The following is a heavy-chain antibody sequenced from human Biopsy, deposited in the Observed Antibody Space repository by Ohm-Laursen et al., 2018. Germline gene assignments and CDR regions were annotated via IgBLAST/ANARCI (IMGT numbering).Heavy chain of an antibody. V-gene: IGHV4-34*08. J-gene: IGHJ4*02. CDR3: GNEVHGRDY. D-gene: IGHD2-15*01. CDR2: INQSGRT. Sequence: TLSLTCAVYGKTFSDYYWSWIRQPPGKGLDWIGQINQSGRTNYNPSLKSRVNISADKSNNQFSLKLTSVTSADTAVYFCGNEVHGRDYWGLGALVTVSS. CDR1: GKTFSDYY.